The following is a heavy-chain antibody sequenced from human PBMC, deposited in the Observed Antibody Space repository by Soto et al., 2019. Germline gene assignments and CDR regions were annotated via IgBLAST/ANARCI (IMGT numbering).Heavy chain of an antibody. D-gene: IGHD3-10*01. CDR2: INHSGST. J-gene: IGHJ6*03. Sequence: SETLSLTCAVYGGSFSGYYWSWIRQPPGKGLEWIGEINHSGSTNYNPSLKSRVTISVDTSKNQFSLKLSSVTAADTAVYYCARILYYYGSGSYYKNYMDVWGKGTTVT. V-gene: IGHV4-34*01. CDR1: GGSFSGYY. CDR3: ARILYYYGSGSYYKNYMDV.